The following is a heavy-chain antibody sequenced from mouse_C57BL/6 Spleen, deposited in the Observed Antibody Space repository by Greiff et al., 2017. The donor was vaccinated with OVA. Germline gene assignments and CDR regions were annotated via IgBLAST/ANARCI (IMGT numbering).Heavy chain of an antibody. V-gene: IGHV1-72*01. Sequence: QVQLQQPGAELVKPGASVKLSCKASGYTFTSYWMHWVKQRPGRGLEWIGRIDPNSGGTKYNEKFKSKATLTVDKPSSTAYMQISSLTSEDSAVYYCARGTTVGASYYYAMDYWGQGTSVTVSA. D-gene: IGHD1-1*01. CDR3: ARGTTVGASYYYAMDY. CDR1: GYTFTSYW. CDR2: IDPNSGGT. J-gene: IGHJ4*01.